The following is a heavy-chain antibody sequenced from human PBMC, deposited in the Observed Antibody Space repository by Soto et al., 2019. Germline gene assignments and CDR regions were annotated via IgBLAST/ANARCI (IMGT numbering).Heavy chain of an antibody. CDR1: GGSFSGYY. CDR2: INHSGST. Sequence: SETLSLTCAVYGGSFSGYYWSWIRQPPGKGLEWIGEINHSGSTNYNPSLKSRVTISVDTSKNQFSLKLSSVTAADTAVYYCARGPRGYDVNYYYGMDVWGQGTTVTVSS. V-gene: IGHV4-34*01. D-gene: IGHD5-12*01. CDR3: ARGPRGYDVNYYYGMDV. J-gene: IGHJ6*02.